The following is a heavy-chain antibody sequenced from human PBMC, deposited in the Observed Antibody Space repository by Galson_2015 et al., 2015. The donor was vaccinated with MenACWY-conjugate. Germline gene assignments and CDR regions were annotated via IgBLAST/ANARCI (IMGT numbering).Heavy chain of an antibody. V-gene: IGHV3-30*03. J-gene: IGHJ4*02. D-gene: IGHD5-18*01. CDR1: GFTFSSYG. CDR3: ARDFGLWRDPSNVDY. CDR2: ISYDGSNK. Sequence: SLRLSCAASGFTFSSYGMHWVRQAPGKGLEWVAVISYDGSNKYYADSVKGRFTISRDNSKNTLCLQMNSLRAEDTAVYYCARDFGLWRDPSNVDYWGQGTLVTVSS.